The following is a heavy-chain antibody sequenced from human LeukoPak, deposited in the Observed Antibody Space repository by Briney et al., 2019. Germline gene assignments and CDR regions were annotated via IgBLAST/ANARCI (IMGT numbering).Heavy chain of an antibody. V-gene: IGHV3-30-3*01. J-gene: IGHJ4*02. CDR2: ISYDGSNK. Sequence: PGRSLRLSCAASGFTFSSYAMHWVRQAPGKGLEWVAVISYDGSNKYYADSVKGRFTISRDNSKDTLYLQMNSLRAEDTAVYYCASDRTYCSGGSCYTESGSLDYWGQGTLVTVSS. CDR3: ASDRTYCSGGSCYTESGSLDY. D-gene: IGHD2-15*01. CDR1: GFTFSSYA.